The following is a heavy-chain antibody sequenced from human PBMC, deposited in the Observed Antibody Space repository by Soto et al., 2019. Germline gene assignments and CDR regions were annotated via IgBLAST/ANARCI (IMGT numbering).Heavy chain of an antibody. J-gene: IGHJ4*02. D-gene: IGHD3-16*01. CDR3: AQAPFY. Sequence: QVQLVESGGGVVQPGRSLRLSCAASGFTFSSYAMHWVRQAPGKGLEWVAVISYDGSNKYYADSVKGRFTISRDNSKNTLYLQMNSLRAEDTAVYYCAQAPFYWGQGTLVTVSS. V-gene: IGHV3-30*18. CDR1: GFTFSSYA. CDR2: ISYDGSNK.